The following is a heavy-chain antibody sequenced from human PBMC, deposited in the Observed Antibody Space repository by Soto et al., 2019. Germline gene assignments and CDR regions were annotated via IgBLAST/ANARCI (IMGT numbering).Heavy chain of an antibody. D-gene: IGHD2-21*01. V-gene: IGHV1-69*04. Sequence: SVKVSCKASGGTYSSYTISWVRQSPGQGLEWMGRIIPILGIANYAQKFQGRVTITADKSTSTAYMELSSLRSEDTAGYYCARDYRGGGNSFVIRRQGTMVTVS. CDR3: ARDYRGGGNSFVI. CDR2: IIPILGIA. J-gene: IGHJ3*02. CDR1: GGTYSSYT.